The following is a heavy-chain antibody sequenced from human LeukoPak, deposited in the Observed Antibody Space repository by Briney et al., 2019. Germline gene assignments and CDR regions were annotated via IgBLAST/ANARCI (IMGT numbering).Heavy chain of an antibody. CDR1: GGSFSGYY. Sequence: PSETLSLTCAVYGGSFSGYYWSWIRQPPGKGLEWIAEINHSGSTNCNPSLKSRVTMSVDTSKNQFSVKLSSVTAADTAVYYCARGGSCSSTTCYVSDAFDIWGQGTMVTVSS. CDR3: ARGGSCSSTTCYVSDAFDI. CDR2: INHSGST. J-gene: IGHJ3*02. V-gene: IGHV4-34*01. D-gene: IGHD2-2*01.